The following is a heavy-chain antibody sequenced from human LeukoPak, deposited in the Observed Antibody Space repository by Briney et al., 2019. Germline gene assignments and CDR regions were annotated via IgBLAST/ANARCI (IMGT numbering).Heavy chain of an antibody. CDR2: IIPIFGTA. CDR1: GGTFSSYA. CDR3: PRTYRSSSFRLLGH. V-gene: IGHV1-69*05. Sequence: SVKVSCKASGGTFSSYAITWVRQAPGQGLEWMGGIIPIFGTANYAQKFQGRVTITTDESTSTAYMELSSLRSEDTAVYYCPRTYRSSSFRLLGHWGQGTLVTVSS. D-gene: IGHD6-6*01. J-gene: IGHJ4*02.